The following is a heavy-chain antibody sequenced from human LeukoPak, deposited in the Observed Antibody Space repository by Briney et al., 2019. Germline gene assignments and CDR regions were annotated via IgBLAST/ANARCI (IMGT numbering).Heavy chain of an antibody. D-gene: IGHD6-13*01. J-gene: IGHJ3*02. Sequence: GGSLRLSCAASGFTFSSYWMSWVRQAPGKGLEWVANIKQDGSERYYVDSVKGRFTISRDNAKNSLYLQMNSLRAEDTAVYYCARDESSSWFGARDAFDIWGQGTMVTVSS. CDR3: ARDESSSWFGARDAFDI. CDR2: IKQDGSER. CDR1: GFTFSSYW. V-gene: IGHV3-7*01.